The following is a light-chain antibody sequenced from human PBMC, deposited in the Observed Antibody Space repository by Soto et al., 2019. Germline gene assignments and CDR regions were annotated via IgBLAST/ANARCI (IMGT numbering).Light chain of an antibody. J-gene: IGLJ2*01. V-gene: IGLV2-14*01. Sequence: QSALTQPASVSGSPGQSITISCTGTSSDVGAHNLVSWYQQHPGKAPKLIFYEISNRPPGLSDRFSGSKSGTTASLTISGLQAEDEADYFCSSYTTNKTLLFGGGTKLTVL. CDR2: EIS. CDR3: SSYTTNKTLL. CDR1: SSDVGAHNL.